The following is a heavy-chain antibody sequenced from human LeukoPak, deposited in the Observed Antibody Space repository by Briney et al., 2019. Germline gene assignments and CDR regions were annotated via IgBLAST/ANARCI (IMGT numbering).Heavy chain of an antibody. CDR2: ISANNGNT. J-gene: IGHJ4*02. D-gene: IGHD3-16*01. V-gene: IGHV1-18*01. Sequence: ASVKVSCKASGYTFTNYGISWVRQAPGQGLEWMGWISANNGNTDYAQKLQDRVTMTTDTSTSTAYMELRSLRSDDTAMYYCARDEGVGERGAYWGQGTLVTVSS. CDR3: ARDEGVGERGAY. CDR1: GYTFTNYG.